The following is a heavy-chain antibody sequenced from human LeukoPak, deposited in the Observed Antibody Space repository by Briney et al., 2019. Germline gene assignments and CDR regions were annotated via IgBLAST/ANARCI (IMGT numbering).Heavy chain of an antibody. V-gene: IGHV1-46*01. CDR1: GYTFTSYG. CDR3: ARDPASGTYTEFDY. D-gene: IGHD1-26*01. CDR2: INPSGGST. J-gene: IGHJ4*02. Sequence: ASVKVSCKASGYTFTSYGISWVRQAPGQGLEWMGIINPSGGSTSYAQKFQGRVTMTRDTSTSTVYMELSSLRSEDTAVYYCARDPASGTYTEFDYWGQGTLVTVSS.